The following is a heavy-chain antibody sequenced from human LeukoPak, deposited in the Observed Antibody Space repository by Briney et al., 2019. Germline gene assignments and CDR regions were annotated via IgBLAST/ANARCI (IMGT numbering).Heavy chain of an antibody. J-gene: IGHJ4*02. CDR3: ARDWDSSADY. D-gene: IGHD3-22*01. CDR2: ISSSGSTI. Sequence: GGSLRLSCAASGFTFSSYEMNWVRQAPGKGLEWVSYISSSGSTIYYADSVKGRFTISRDNAKNTLYLQMNTLRAEDTAVYYCARDWDSSADYWGQGTLVSVSS. CDR1: GFTFSSYE. V-gene: IGHV3-48*03.